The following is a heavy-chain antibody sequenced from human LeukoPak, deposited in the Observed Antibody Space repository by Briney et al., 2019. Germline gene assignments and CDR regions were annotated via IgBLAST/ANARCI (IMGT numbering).Heavy chain of an antibody. J-gene: IGHJ5*02. V-gene: IGHV4-34*01. D-gene: IGHD3-3*01. Sequence: PSETLSLTCAVYGGSLSGYYWSWIRQPPGKGLEWIGEINHSGSTNYNPSLKSRVTISVDTSKNQFSLKLSSVTAADTAVYYCARDFYDFWSGYYLYNWFDPWGQGILVTVSS. CDR2: INHSGST. CDR3: ARDFYDFWSGYYLYNWFDP. CDR1: GGSLSGYY.